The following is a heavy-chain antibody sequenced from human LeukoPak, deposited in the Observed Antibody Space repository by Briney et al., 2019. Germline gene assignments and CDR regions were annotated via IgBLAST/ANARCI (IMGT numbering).Heavy chain of an antibody. Sequence: GASVKVSCKASGGTFSSYAISWVRQAPGQGLEWMGGINLIFGTANYAQKFQGRVTITADESTSTAYMELSSLRFDDTALYYCARDGHRMYYYGGSDYHFDYWGQGTLVTVSS. CDR2: INLIFGTA. J-gene: IGHJ4*02. V-gene: IGHV1-69*13. D-gene: IGHD3-22*01. CDR1: GGTFSSYA. CDR3: ARDGHRMYYYGGSDYHFDY.